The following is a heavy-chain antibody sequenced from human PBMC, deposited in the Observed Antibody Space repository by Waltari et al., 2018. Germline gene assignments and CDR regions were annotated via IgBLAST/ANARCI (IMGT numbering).Heavy chain of an antibody. CDR3: AKSRGRQYTYGALDY. CDR1: ACTFSSYA. Sequence: QVQLVQSGAEVKKPEAAVKVSVKASACTFSSYAIRWLRQAPGQGLEWMGGSTPIFGTANDAQKFQGRVTITADESTSTAYMELSSVRPDDTAVYYCAKSRGRQYTYGALDYWGQGILVTVSS. V-gene: IGHV1-69*01. J-gene: IGHJ4*02. CDR2: STPIFGTA. D-gene: IGHD3-16*01.